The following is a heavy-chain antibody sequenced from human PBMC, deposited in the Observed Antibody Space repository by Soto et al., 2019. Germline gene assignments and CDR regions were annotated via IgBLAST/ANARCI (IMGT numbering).Heavy chain of an antibody. J-gene: IGHJ6*04. V-gene: IGHV4-59*08. D-gene: IGHD3-3*01. CDR3: ARHQRITIVGVVITPCSV. CDR1: GGSISSYY. Sequence: SETLSLTCTVSGGSISSYYWSWIRQPPWKGLEWIGYIYYSGSTNYNPSLKSRVTISVDTSKNQFSLKLSSVTAADTAVYYCARHQRITIVGVVITPCSVWGKGTTVTVSS. CDR2: IYYSGST.